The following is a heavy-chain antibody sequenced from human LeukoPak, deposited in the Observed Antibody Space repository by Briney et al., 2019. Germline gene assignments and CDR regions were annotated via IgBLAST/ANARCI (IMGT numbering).Heavy chain of an antibody. J-gene: IGHJ4*02. V-gene: IGHV3-30*04. CDR1: TFTFSSYA. Sequence: AXSTFTFSSYAMHWVRQAPGKGLEWVAVISYDGSNEYYADSVKGRFTISRGNSKNTLYLQMNSLRAEDTAVYYCARDPTIFIAVAGTNYFDYWGQGTLVTVSS. D-gene: IGHD6-19*01. CDR3: ARDPTIFIAVAGTNYFDY. CDR2: ISYDGSNE.